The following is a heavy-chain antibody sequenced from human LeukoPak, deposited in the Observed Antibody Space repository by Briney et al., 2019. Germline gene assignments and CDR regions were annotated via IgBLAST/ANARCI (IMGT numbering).Heavy chain of an antibody. CDR2: ISPGGST. D-gene: IGHD1-1*01. Sequence: PSETLALTCTVSGGSISNYYWSWIRQPAGKGLEWIGRISPGGSTNYNPSLRSRLTMSLDTSKNQFSLKLNSVIAADTAVYYCARENVRLRYNWNDDGGFDLWGQGTLVTVSS. CDR3: ARENVRLRYNWNDDGGFDL. J-gene: IGHJ4*02. CDR1: GGSISNYY. V-gene: IGHV4-4*07.